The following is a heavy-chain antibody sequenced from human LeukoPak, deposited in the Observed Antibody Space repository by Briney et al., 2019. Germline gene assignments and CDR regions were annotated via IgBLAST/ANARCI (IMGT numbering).Heavy chain of an antibody. J-gene: IGHJ4*02. D-gene: IGHD2-2*01. CDR3: AKENGVVVPAAINY. CDR1: GFTFSSYG. CDR2: ISGSGGST. V-gene: IGHV3-23*01. Sequence: GGSLRLSCAASGFTFSSYGMSWVRQAPGKVLEWIPAISGSGGSTYYADSVKGRFTISRDNSKNTLYLQMNSLRAEDTAVYYCAKENGVVVPAAINYWGQGTLVTVSS.